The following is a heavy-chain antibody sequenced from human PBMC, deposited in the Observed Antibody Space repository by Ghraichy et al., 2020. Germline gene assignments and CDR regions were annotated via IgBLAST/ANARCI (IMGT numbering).Heavy chain of an antibody. CDR3: ASKGTDYDFWSGYSPFDY. CDR1: GGSISSSSYY. Sequence: SETLSLTCTISGGSISSSSYYWGWIRQPPGKGLEWIGSIYYSGSTYYNPSLKSRVTISVDTSKNQFSLKLSSVTAADTAVYYCASKGTDYDFWSGYSPFDYWGQGTLVTVSS. V-gene: IGHV4-39*01. D-gene: IGHD3-3*01. CDR2: IYYSGST. J-gene: IGHJ4*02.